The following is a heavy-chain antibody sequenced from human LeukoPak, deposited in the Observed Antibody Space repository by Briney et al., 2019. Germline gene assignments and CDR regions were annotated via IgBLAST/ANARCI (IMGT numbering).Heavy chain of an antibody. Sequence: GASAKVSCKASGYTFTNYGISWVRQAPGQGLEWMGWISGYNGNTNYAQKSQGRVTMTTDTSTNAAHMELRSLRSDDTAVYYCARDCGYQCLFDYWGQGTLVTVSS. J-gene: IGHJ4*02. V-gene: IGHV1-18*01. D-gene: IGHD5-12*01. CDR2: ISGYNGNT. CDR3: ARDCGYQCLFDY. CDR1: GYTFTNYG.